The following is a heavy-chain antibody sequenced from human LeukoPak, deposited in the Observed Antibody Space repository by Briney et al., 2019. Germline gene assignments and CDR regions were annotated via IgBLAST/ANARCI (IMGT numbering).Heavy chain of an antibody. CDR1: GGSISSGSYY. Sequence: PSETLSLTCTVSGGSISSGSYYWSWIRQPAGKGLEWIGRISTSGTTNYDPSLKSRVTISVDTSKNHFSLKLSSVTAADTAVYYCARVYTNYDILTGYYRPTHFDYWGQGTLVTVSS. D-gene: IGHD3-9*01. CDR2: ISTSGTT. V-gene: IGHV4-61*02. J-gene: IGHJ4*02. CDR3: ARVYTNYDILTGYYRPTHFDY.